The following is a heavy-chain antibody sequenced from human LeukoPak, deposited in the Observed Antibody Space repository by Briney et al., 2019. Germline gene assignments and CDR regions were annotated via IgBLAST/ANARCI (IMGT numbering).Heavy chain of an antibody. CDR3: ARHRIPGSHDAFDI. D-gene: IGHD2-15*01. J-gene: IGHJ3*02. Sequence: GESLKISCKGSGYSFTTYWIGWVRQMPGKGLEGMGIIYPGDSESRYSPSLQGQVTISVDKSISTAYLQWSSLKASDTAMYYCARHRIPGSHDAFDIWGQGTMVTVSS. CDR1: GYSFTTYW. V-gene: IGHV5-51*01. CDR2: IYPGDSES.